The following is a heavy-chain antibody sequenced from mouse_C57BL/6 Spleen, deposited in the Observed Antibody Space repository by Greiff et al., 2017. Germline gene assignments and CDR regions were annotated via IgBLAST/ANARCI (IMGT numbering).Heavy chain of an antibody. Sequence: VQLQQSGPELVKPGASVKMSCKASGYTFTDYNMHWVKQRHGKSLEWIGYINPNNGGTSYNQKFKGKATLTVNKSSSTAYMELRSLTSEDSAVYYCARGGLPSAFDYWGQGTTLTFSS. CDR3: ARGGLPSAFDY. CDR2: INPNNGGT. V-gene: IGHV1-22*01. D-gene: IGHD2-4*01. CDR1: GYTFTDYN. J-gene: IGHJ2*01.